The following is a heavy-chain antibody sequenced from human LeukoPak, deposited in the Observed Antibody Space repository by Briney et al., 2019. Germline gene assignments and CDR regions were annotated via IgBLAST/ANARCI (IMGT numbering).Heavy chain of an antibody. D-gene: IGHD6-19*01. CDR3: ARDESNYGSGWTAYYYYGMDV. J-gene: IGHJ6*02. V-gene: IGHV3-30-3*01. CDR2: ISYDGSDK. Sequence: GRSLRLSCAASGFTFRTYSMHWVRQAPGKGPEWVAVISYDGSDKYYTDSVKGRFTISRDNSKNTLYLQMNSLRPEDTAVYYCARDESNYGSGWTAYYYYGMDVWGQGTTVTVSS. CDR1: GFTFRTYS.